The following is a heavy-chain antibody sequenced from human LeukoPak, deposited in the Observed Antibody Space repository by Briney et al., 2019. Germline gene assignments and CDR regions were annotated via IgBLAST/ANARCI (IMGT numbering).Heavy chain of an antibody. Sequence: GRSLRLSCAASGFTFSSYAMHWVRQAPGKGLEWVAVISYDGSNKYYADSVKGRFTISRDNSKNTLYLQMNSLRAEDTAVYYCARDSYAETCTDVWGQGTTVTVSS. J-gene: IGHJ6*02. CDR1: GFTFSSYA. CDR3: ARDSYAETCTDV. D-gene: IGHD2-2*01. V-gene: IGHV3-30-3*01. CDR2: ISYDGSNK.